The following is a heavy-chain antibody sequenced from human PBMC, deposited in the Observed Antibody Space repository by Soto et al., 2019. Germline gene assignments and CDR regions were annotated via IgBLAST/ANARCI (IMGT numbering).Heavy chain of an antibody. CDR1: GGSISSGGYS. V-gene: IGHV4-30-2*01. CDR2: IYHSGST. Sequence: PSETLSLTCAVSGGSISSGGYSWSWIRQPPGKGLEWIGYIYHSGSTYYNPSLKSRVTISVDRSKNQFSLKLSSVTAADTAVYYFARDHYGDYGDGKDVWGQGTTVTVSS. D-gene: IGHD4-17*01. J-gene: IGHJ6*02. CDR3: ARDHYGDYGDGKDV.